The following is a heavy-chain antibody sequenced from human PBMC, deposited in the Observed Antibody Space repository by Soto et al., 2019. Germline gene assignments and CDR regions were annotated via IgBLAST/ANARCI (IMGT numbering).Heavy chain of an antibody. Sequence: PSETLSLTCTVSGGSISSGGYYWSWIRQPPGTGLEWIGEINHSGSTNYNPSLKSRVTISVDTSKNQFSLKLTSVTAADTAVYYCARGMTTVTTFDYWGQGTLVTVSS. CDR2: INHSGST. D-gene: IGHD4-17*01. V-gene: IGHV4-39*07. CDR3: ARGMTTVTTFDY. J-gene: IGHJ4*02. CDR1: GGSISSGGYY.